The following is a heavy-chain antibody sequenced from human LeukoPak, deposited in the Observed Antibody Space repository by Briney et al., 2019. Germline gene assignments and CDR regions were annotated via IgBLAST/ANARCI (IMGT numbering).Heavy chain of an antibody. Sequence: SETLSLTCTVSGGSISSYYWSWIRQPPGKGLEWIGYIYYSGSTNYNPSLKSRVTISVDTSKNQFSLKLSSVTAADTAAYYCARNLLGNGREAFDIWGQGTMVTVSS. J-gene: IGHJ3*02. D-gene: IGHD1-1*01. CDR3: ARNLLGNGREAFDI. CDR1: GGSISSYY. CDR2: IYYSGST. V-gene: IGHV4-59*01.